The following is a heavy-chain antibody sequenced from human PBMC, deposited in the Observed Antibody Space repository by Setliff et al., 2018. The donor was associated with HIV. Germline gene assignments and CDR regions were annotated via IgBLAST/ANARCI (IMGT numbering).Heavy chain of an antibody. Sequence: PGGSLRLSCAASGFTFDDFGMSWVRQAPGKGLEWVSTINWSGGSTSYADSVKGRFTISRDNSKNSLYLQMNSLRTEDTALYYCARDNSSPYFDYWGQGTLVTV. J-gene: IGHJ4*02. CDR3: ARDNSSPYFDY. D-gene: IGHD6-13*01. CDR2: INWSGGST. CDR1: GFTFDDFG. V-gene: IGHV3-20*04.